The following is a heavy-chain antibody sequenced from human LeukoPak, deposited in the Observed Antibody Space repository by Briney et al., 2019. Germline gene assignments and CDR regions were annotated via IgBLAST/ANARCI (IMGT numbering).Heavy chain of an antibody. CDR2: IKQDGSEK. CDR3: TREAAAGIDY. D-gene: IGHD6-13*01. CDR1: GFTFSTYW. J-gene: IGHJ4*02. V-gene: IGHV3-7*01. Sequence: GGSLRLSCAASGFTFSTYWMSWVRQAPGKGLEWVANIKQDGSEKYYLDSVKGRFTISRDNAKNSLYLQMNSLRAEDTAVYFCTREAAAGIDYWGQGTLVTVSS.